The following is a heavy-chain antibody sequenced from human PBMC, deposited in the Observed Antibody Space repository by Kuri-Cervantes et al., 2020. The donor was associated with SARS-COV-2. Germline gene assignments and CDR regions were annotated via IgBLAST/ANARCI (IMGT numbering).Heavy chain of an antibody. J-gene: IGHJ4*02. D-gene: IGHD4-17*01. CDR1: GFTFSDYY. CDR3: AKDREGYGDLDY. CDR2: IRYDGSKK. V-gene: IGHV3-30*02. Sequence: GESLKISCAASGFTFSDYYMSWIRQAPGKGLEWVAFIRYDGSKKYYADSVKGRFTISRDNSKKTVYLQMNSLRPEDTAVYYCAKDREGYGDLDYWGQGTLVTVSS.